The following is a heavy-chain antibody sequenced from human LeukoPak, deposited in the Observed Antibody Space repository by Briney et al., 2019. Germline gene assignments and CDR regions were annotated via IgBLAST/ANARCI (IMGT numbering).Heavy chain of an antibody. V-gene: IGHV1-69*05. Sequence: SVKVSCKASGGTFSSYAISWVRQAPGQGLEWMGGIVSIFGTANYAQKFQGRVTITTDESTSTAYMELSSLRSEDTAVYYCARDPGYSYGYCWFDPWGQGTLVTVSS. CDR1: GGTFSSYA. CDR3: ARDPGYSYGYCWFDP. D-gene: IGHD5-18*01. CDR2: IVSIFGTA. J-gene: IGHJ5*02.